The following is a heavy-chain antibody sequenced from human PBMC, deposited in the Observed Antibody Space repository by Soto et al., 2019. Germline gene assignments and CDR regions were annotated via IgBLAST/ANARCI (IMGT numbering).Heavy chain of an antibody. Sequence: EVQLLESGGGLVQPGGSLRLSCAASGFTFNIYTMSWVRQAPGKGLEWVSGIGARGSDTYFPDSVKGRFTISRDNSMDMVYLQMNSLRAEDTAVYFCAKGGTYDIGDFESWGQGTLVTVSS. CDR3: AKGGTYDIGDFES. V-gene: IGHV3-23*01. CDR2: IGARGSDT. D-gene: IGHD3-9*01. J-gene: IGHJ4*02. CDR1: GFTFNIYT.